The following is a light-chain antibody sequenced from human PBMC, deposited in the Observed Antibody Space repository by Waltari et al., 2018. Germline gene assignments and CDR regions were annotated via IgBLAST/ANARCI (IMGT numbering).Light chain of an antibody. Sequence: QLVLTQSPSASASLGASVKLTCTLSSAHSSNVIAWLQQQQEKGPRYLMKVNSDGSHSKGDEIPDRFSGSSSAAERYLTISSVQPEDEADYYCQTGGHGTWVFGGGTKLTVL. CDR2: VNSDGSH. CDR1: SAHSSNV. CDR3: QTGGHGTWV. V-gene: IGLV4-69*01. J-gene: IGLJ3*02.